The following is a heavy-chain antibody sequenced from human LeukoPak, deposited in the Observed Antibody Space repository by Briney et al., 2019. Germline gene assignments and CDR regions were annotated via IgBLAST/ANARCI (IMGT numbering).Heavy chain of an antibody. Sequence: GGSLRLSCATSGFTFSDYYMTWIRQAPGRGLEWVAYINSGGGPIHYAVSVRGRFTISRDNAKNSLYLQMNSLRAEDTAVHYCARRLDFGDYGNGFDYWGQGSQVTVSS. CDR1: GFTFSDYY. V-gene: IGHV3-11*01. J-gene: IGHJ4*02. CDR3: ARRLDFGDYGNGFDY. D-gene: IGHD4-17*01. CDR2: INSGGGPI.